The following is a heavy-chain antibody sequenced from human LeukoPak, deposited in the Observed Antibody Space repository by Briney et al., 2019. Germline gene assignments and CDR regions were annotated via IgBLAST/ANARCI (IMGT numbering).Heavy chain of an antibody. Sequence: SETLSLTCTVSGGSIGSYYWSWIRQPPGKGLEWIGYISDSGSTYYNPSLKSRVTISVDTSKNQFSLKLSSVTAADTAVYYCARRLHGPYYYGMDVWGQGTTVTVSS. J-gene: IGHJ6*02. CDR1: GGSIGSYY. CDR2: ISDSGST. V-gene: IGHV4-59*08. CDR3: ARRLHGPYYYGMDV. D-gene: IGHD3-16*01.